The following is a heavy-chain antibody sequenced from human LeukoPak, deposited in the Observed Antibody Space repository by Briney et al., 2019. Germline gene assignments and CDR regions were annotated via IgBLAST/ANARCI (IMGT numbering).Heavy chain of an antibody. CDR3: ANPRYDSSGYYYVD. Sequence: ASVKASCKASGYTFTGYYMHWVRQAPGQRLDWMGWINGGSGNTKYSPEFQGRVTITRDTSASTAYMELSSLRSEDAAVYYCANPRYDSSGYYYVDWGQGTLVTVSS. J-gene: IGHJ4*02. V-gene: IGHV1-3*01. D-gene: IGHD3-22*01. CDR1: GYTFTGYY. CDR2: INGGSGNT.